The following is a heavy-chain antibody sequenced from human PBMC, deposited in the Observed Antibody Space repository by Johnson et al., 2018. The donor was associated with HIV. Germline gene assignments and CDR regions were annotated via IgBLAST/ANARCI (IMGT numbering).Heavy chain of an antibody. J-gene: IGHJ3*02. CDR3: AKGFGASSGAFDI. V-gene: IGHV3-11*04. D-gene: IGHD1-26*01. Sequence: QVQLVESGGGLVKAGGSLRLSCAASGFIFNDYYMSWIRQAPGKGLELLSYISTSGGTLYYADSVKDRFTIFRDNAKSSLYLQMNSLRVEDTAVYYCAKGFGASSGAFDIWGQGTMVTVSS. CDR1: GFIFNDYY. CDR2: ISTSGGTL.